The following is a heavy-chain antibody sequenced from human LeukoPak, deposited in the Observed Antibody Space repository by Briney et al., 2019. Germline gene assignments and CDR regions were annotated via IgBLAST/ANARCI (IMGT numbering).Heavy chain of an antibody. CDR1: GYTFTSYA. D-gene: IGHD2-2*01. J-gene: IGHJ5*02. V-gene: IGHV1-3*01. CDR2: INAGNGNT. CDR3: AREKVAGYCSSTSCNWFGP. Sequence: DSVKLSCKASGYTFTSYAMHWVRQAPGQRLEWMGWINAGNGNTKYSQKFQGRVTITRDTSASTAYMELSSLRSEDTAVYYCAREKVAGYCSSTSCNWFGPWGQGTLVAVSS.